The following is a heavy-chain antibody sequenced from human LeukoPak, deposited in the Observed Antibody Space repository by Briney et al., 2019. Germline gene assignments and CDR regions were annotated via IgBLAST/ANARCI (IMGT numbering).Heavy chain of an antibody. CDR2: ISFVGSNE. CDR1: DLTLNTYT. CDR3: ATSRVVVAPVLFDN. V-gene: IGHV3-30-3*01. D-gene: IGHD2-15*01. Sequence: GGSLRLSCAASDLTLNTYTLHWVRQAPGKGLEWVACISFVGSNENYADSVKGGFTISRDNSRNTLYLQINSLRDEDTAVFYCATSRVVVAPVLFDNSGQGTLVTVSS. J-gene: IGHJ4*02.